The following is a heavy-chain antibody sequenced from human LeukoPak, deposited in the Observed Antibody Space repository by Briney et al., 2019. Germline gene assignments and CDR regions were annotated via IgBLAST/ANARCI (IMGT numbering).Heavy chain of an antibody. CDR2: IYTSGST. D-gene: IGHD6-19*01. J-gene: IGHJ5*02. Sequence: PSETLSLTCTVSGGSISSGSYYWSWIRQPAGKGLEWIGRIYTSGSTNYNPSLKSRVTISVDTSKNQFSLKLSSVTAADTAVYYCARGGYSSGWYQGYNWFDPWGQGTLVTVSS. V-gene: IGHV4-61*02. CDR1: GGSISSGSYY. CDR3: ARGGYSSGWYQGYNWFDP.